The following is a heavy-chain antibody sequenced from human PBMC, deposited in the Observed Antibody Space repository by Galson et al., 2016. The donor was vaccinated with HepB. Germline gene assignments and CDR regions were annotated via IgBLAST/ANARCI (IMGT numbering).Heavy chain of an antibody. Sequence: CAISGDSVSSNSAAWNWIRQSPSRGLEWLGRTYYRSKWYNDYAVSVKSRIIVNPDTSKNQFSLQLNSVTPEDTAVYYCVEQRKGAPYGMDVWVQGTTVTVPS. J-gene: IGHJ6*02. D-gene: IGHD1/OR15-1a*01. CDR3: VEQRKGAPYGMDV. V-gene: IGHV6-1*01. CDR1: GDSVSSNSAA. CDR2: TYYRSKWYN.